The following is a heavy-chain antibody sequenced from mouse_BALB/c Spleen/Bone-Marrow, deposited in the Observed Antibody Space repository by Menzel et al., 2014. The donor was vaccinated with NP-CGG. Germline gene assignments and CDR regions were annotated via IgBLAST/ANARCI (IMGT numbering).Heavy chain of an antibody. V-gene: IGHV1S135*01. CDR1: GYSFTGYN. Sequence: EVQLQQSGPELEKPGASVKISCKASGYSFTGYNMNWVKQSDGRSLEWIGNIDPYYGGTSYNQKFRGKATLTVDKSSSTAYMQLTSLTSEDSAVYYCARNHFGSNSLGYWGQGTLVTGSA. D-gene: IGHD1-1*01. CDR3: ARNHFGSNSLGY. CDR2: IDPYYGGT. J-gene: IGHJ3*01.